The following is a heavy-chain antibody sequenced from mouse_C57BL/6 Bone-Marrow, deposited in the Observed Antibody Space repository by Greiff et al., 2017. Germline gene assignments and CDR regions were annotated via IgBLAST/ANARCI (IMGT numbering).Heavy chain of an antibody. V-gene: IGHV1-55*01. J-gene: IGHJ2*01. CDR1: GYTFTSYW. CDR2: IYPGSGST. CDR3: ARLTTTVVADFDY. D-gene: IGHD1-1*01. Sequence: VQLQQSGAELVKPGASVKMSCKASGYTFTSYWITWVKQRPGQGLEWIGDIYPGSGSTNYNEKFKSKATLTVDTSSSTAYMQLSSLTSEDSAVYYCARLTTTVVADFDYWGQGTTLTVSS.